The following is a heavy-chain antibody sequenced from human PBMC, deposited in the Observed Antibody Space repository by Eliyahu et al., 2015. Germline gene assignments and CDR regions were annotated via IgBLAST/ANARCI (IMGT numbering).Heavy chain of an antibody. D-gene: IGHD5-12*01. CDR2: IYHSGST. V-gene: IGHV4-38-2*02. Sequence: QVQLQESGPGLVKPSETLSLTCTVSGYSISSGYYWGWIRQPPGKGLEWIGSIYHSGSTYYNPSLKSRVTISVDTSKNQFSLKLSSVTAADTAVYYCARDGYSGYDYSFVDYWGQGTLVTVSS. CDR3: ARDGYSGYDYSFVDY. CDR1: GYSISSGYY. J-gene: IGHJ4*02.